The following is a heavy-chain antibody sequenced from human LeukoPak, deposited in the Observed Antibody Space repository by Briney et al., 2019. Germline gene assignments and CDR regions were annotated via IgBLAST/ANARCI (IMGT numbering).Heavy chain of an antibody. V-gene: IGHV1-18*01. CDR3: ARWSGDYGDSGLDY. CDR2: ISGYNGNT. CDR1: GYTFTSYG. J-gene: IGHJ4*02. Sequence: ASVKVSCKASGYTFTSYGTTWVRQAPGQGLEWMGWISGYNGNTNYEQKLQGRVTMTTDTSTSTAYMELRSLRSDDTAVYYCARWSGDYGDSGLDYWGQGTLVTVSS. D-gene: IGHD4-17*01.